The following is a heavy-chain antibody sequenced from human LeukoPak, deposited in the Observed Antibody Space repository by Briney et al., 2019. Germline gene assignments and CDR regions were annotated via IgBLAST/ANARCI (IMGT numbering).Heavy chain of an antibody. D-gene: IGHD5-12*01. V-gene: IGHV3-7*01. Sequence: GGSLRLSCAASGFAFSDYWMTWVRQAPGKGLQWVAHINQDGSKEHYMDSVKARFTISRDNAKNSLSLQMNSLRAEDTAVYYCVRDGGVSGYDLLDYWGQGTLVTVSS. J-gene: IGHJ4*02. CDR2: INQDGSKE. CDR3: VRDGGVSGYDLLDY. CDR1: GFAFSDYW.